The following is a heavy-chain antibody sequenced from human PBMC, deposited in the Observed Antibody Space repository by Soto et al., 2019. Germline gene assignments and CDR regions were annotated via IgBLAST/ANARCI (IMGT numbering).Heavy chain of an antibody. Sequence: QVQLQESGPGLVKTSETLSLTCTVSGGSISSYYWSWIRQPPGKGLEWIGYIYYSGSTNYNPSLKGRVDMSVDTSKNQFSLKLRSVTAAETAVYYCSRVGGGRKKETGTEAFDIWGQGTMVTVSS. J-gene: IGHJ3*02. CDR1: GGSISSYY. D-gene: IGHD1-1*01. CDR2: IYYSGST. V-gene: IGHV4-59*01. CDR3: SRVGGGRKKETGTEAFDI.